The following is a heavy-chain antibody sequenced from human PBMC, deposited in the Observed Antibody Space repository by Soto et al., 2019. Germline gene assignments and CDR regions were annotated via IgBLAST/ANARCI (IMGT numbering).Heavy chain of an antibody. CDR1: GGSISSYY. D-gene: IGHD5-18*01. V-gene: IGHV4-59*01. CDR3: ARVLGYSYGSFDY. CDR2: IYYSGST. J-gene: IGHJ4*02. Sequence: SETLSLTCTVSGGSISSYYWSWIRQPPGKGLEWIGYIYYSGSTNYNPSLKSRVTISVDTSKNQFSLKLSSVTAADTAVYYCARVLGYSYGSFDYWGQGTLVTVSS.